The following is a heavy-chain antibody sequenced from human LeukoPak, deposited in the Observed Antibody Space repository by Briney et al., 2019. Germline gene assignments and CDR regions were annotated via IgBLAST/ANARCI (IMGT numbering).Heavy chain of an antibody. CDR3: ARVRRDGYNSPDY. CDR1: GGSITSYY. V-gene: IGHV4-59*01. Sequence: PSETLSLTCTVSGGSITSYYWSWIRQPPGKGLECIGYIYYSGTTYYNPSLKSRVTISVDTSKNQISLKLSSVTAADTAVYYCARVRRDGYNSPDYWGQGTLVTVSS. CDR2: IYYSGTT. J-gene: IGHJ4*02. D-gene: IGHD5-24*01.